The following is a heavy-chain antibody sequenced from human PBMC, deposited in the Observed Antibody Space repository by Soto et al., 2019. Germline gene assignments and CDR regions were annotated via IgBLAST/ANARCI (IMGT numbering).Heavy chain of an antibody. CDR3: ARDEGSGNDYGNFLDP. Sequence: QVQLVESGGGVVQPGRSLRLSCAASGFTFTSHAMHWVRQAPGEGLEWVAVVSYDGSDKYYADSVKGRFTISRDNSKKTLYLQMNSLRAEDTAVYYCARDEGSGNDYGNFLDPWGQGSLVTVSS. D-gene: IGHD1-26*01. J-gene: IGHJ5*02. V-gene: IGHV3-30-3*01. CDR2: VSYDGSDK. CDR1: GFTFTSHA.